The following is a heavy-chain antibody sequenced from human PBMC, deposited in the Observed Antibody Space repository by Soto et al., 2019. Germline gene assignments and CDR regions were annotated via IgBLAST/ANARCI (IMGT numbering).Heavy chain of an antibody. D-gene: IGHD3-9*01. CDR2: ISGSGDST. J-gene: IGHJ4*02. V-gene: IGHV3-23*01. CDR3: AQGRGLVSPHY. CDR1: GFPFSSHA. Sequence: HPGGSLRLSCGAPGFPFSSHAMTWVRQASGKGLEWVSAISGSGDSTYYADSVKGRFTISRDNSKNTMFLQINSLRAEDTAVYYCAQGRGLVSPHYWGQGTLVTVSS.